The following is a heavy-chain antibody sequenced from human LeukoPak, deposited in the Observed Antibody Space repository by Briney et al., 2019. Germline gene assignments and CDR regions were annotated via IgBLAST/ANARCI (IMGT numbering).Heavy chain of an antibody. V-gene: IGHV3-7*01. CDR2: IKQDGTEK. CDR3: ARDLPVVGAPGFDY. D-gene: IGHD1-26*01. J-gene: IGHJ4*02. CDR1: GFSFSSYW. Sequence: PGGSLRLSCAASGFSFSSYWMSWVRQAPGKGPEWVANIKQDGTEKLYVDSVKGRFTISRDNSKNSLYLQMNSLRVEDTAVYFCARDLPVVGAPGFDYWGQGTLVTVSS.